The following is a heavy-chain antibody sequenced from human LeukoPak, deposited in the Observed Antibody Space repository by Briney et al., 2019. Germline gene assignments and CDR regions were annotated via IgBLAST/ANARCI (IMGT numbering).Heavy chain of an antibody. V-gene: IGHV3-23*01. CDR2: LSGSGSNT. J-gene: IGHJ3*02. Sequence: PGGSLRLSCAASGFTFISYDMSWVRQVPGKGLEWVSALSGSGSNTYYADSVKGRFTISRDNSKNTLYLQMNSLRGEDTAIYYCAKISYNSGRFPDIWGQGTMVTVSS. CDR1: GFTFISYD. D-gene: IGHD6-19*01. CDR3: AKISYNSGRFPDI.